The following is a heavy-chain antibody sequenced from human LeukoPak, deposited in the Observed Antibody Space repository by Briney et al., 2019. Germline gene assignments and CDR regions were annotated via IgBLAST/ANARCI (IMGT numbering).Heavy chain of an antibody. V-gene: IGHV1-8*01. Sequence: GASVKVSCKASGYTFTSYDINWVRQATGQGLEWMGWMNPNSGNTGYAQKFQGRVTMTRNTSISTAYMELSSLRSEDTAVYYCARGPTTITMVRGDTYYYYMDVWGKGTTVTISS. J-gene: IGHJ6*03. D-gene: IGHD3-10*01. CDR2: MNPNSGNT. CDR1: GYTFTSYD. CDR3: ARGPTTITMVRGDTYYYYMDV.